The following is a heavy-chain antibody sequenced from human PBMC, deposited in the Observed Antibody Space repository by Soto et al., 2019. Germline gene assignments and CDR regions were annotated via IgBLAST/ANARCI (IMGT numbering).Heavy chain of an antibody. V-gene: IGHV1-69*01. D-gene: IGHD2-21*02. Sequence: QVQLVQSGAEVKKPGSSVKVSCKASGGTFSSYAISWVRQAPGQGLEWMGGIIPIFGTANYAQKFQGRVTITADESTSTAYMELSSLRSEDTAVYYCARETGEYCGGDCYHYYYGMDVWGQGTTVTVSS. CDR1: GGTFSSYA. CDR2: IIPIFGTA. J-gene: IGHJ6*02. CDR3: ARETGEYCGGDCYHYYYGMDV.